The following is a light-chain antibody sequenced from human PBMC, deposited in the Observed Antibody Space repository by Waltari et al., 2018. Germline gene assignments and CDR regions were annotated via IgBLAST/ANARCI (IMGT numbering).Light chain of an antibody. J-gene: IGLJ2*01. Sequence: QSAPTQPPSVSGSPGQSVTLSCTGPSSDVGGYNYVSWYQHHPVKAPKLMIYGVSNRPSGVSDRFSGSKSGNTASLTISGLQAEDEADYYCCSYTTSSTLVFGGGTRLTVL. CDR3: CSYTTSSTLV. V-gene: IGLV2-14*03. CDR1: SSDVGGYNY. CDR2: GVS.